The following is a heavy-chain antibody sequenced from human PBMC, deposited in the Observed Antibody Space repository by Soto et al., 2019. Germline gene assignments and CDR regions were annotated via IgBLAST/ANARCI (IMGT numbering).Heavy chain of an antibody. CDR3: AREKQLDEYYFDY. Sequence: SETLSLTCTVSGGSISSGDYYWSWIRQPPGKGLEWIGYIYYSGSTYYNPSLKSRVTISVDTSKNQFSLKLGSVTAADTAVYYCAREKQLDEYYFDYWGQGTLVTVSS. CDR2: IYYSGST. D-gene: IGHD6-6*01. CDR1: GGSISSGDYY. J-gene: IGHJ4*02. V-gene: IGHV4-30-4*01.